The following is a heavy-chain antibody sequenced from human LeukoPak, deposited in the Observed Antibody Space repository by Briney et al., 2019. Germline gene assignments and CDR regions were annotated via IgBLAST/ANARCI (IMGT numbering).Heavy chain of an antibody. J-gene: IGHJ4*02. Sequence: GGSLRLSCTVSGFTVSSNSMSWVRQAPGKGLEWVSFIYSDNTHYSDSVKGRFTISRDNSKNTLYLQMNSLRAEDTAVYYCAKRGIRLGAPNYFDYWGQGTLVTVSS. V-gene: IGHV3-53*01. D-gene: IGHD1-26*01. CDR2: IYSDNT. CDR1: GFTVSSNS. CDR3: AKRGIRLGAPNYFDY.